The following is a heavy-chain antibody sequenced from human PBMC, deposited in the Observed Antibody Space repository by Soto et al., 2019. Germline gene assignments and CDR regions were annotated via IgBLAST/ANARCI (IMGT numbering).Heavy chain of an antibody. J-gene: IGHJ6*03. CDR2: IYYSGST. CDR1: GGSISSYY. V-gene: IGHV4-59*08. CDR3: ARHGSGYNWNYGYYYYMDV. D-gene: IGHD1-7*01. Sequence: SETLSLTCTVSGGSISSYYWSWIRQPPGKGLEWIGYIYYSGSTNYNPSLKSRVTISVDTSKNQFSLKLSSVTAADTAVYYCARHGSGYNWNYGYYYYMDVWGKGTTVTVSS.